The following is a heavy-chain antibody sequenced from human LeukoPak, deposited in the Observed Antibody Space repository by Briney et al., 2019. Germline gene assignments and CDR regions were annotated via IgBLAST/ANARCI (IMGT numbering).Heavy chain of an antibody. CDR1: GGSISSGGYY. D-gene: IGHD2-21*02. V-gene: IGHV4-31*03. CDR3: ARARGVTLIDY. CDR2: IYYSGST. J-gene: IGHJ4*02. Sequence: PSETLSLTCTVSGGSISSGGYYWSWIRQHPGKGLEWIGYIYYSGSTYYNPSLKSRVTISVDTSKNQFSLKLSSVTAADTAVYYCARARGVTLIDYWGQGTLVTVSS.